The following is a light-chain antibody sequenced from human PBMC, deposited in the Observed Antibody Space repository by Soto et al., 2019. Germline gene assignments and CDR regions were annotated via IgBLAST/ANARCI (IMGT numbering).Light chain of an antibody. Sequence: QSALSQPASVSGSPGQSITISCTGTSSDVGGYKYVSWYRQHPGKAPKLMIYEGFKRPSGVSNRFSGSKSGSTASLTISGLQAEDEADYYCCSYAGRSTWDVVFGGGTKLTVL. V-gene: IGLV2-23*01. CDR1: SSDVGGYKY. CDR2: EGF. J-gene: IGLJ2*01. CDR3: CSYAGRSTWDVV.